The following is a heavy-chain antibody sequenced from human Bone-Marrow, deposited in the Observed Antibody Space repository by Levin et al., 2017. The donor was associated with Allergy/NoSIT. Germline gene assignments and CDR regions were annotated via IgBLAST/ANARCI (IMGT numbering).Heavy chain of an antibody. J-gene: IGHJ3*01. CDR3: AREMADTAADTFDL. D-gene: IGHD5-18*01. V-gene: IGHV1-18*01. Sequence: AGGSLRLSCKASGFSLSNFGLTWVRQAPGQGLEWMGWISPYNGDTKYAQKLQGRVTMTTDTSTSTAHMELRSLRFDDTAVYYCAREMADTAADTFDLWGQGTMVTVSS. CDR2: ISPYNGDT. CDR1: GFSLSNFG.